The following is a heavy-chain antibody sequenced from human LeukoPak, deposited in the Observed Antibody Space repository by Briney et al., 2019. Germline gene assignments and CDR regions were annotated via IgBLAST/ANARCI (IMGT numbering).Heavy chain of an antibody. CDR2: ISAYNGNT. CDR1: GYTFTSYG. CDR3: AGTYYDILTGYSNVNDAFDI. J-gene: IGHJ3*02. D-gene: IGHD3-9*01. V-gene: IGHV1-18*01. Sequence: EASVKVSCKASGYTFTSYGISWVRQAPGQGLEWMGRISAYNGNTNYAQKLQGRVTMTTDTSTSTAYMELRSLRSDDTAVYYCAGTYYDILTGYSNVNDAFDIWGQGTMVTVSS.